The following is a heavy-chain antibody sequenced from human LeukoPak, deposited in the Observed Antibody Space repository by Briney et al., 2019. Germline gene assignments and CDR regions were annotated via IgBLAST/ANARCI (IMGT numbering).Heavy chain of an antibody. CDR2: ISAYNGNT. Sequence: GASVKVSCKASGYTFTSYGISWVRQAPGQGLEWIGWISAYNGNTNYAQKLQGRATMTTDTSTSTAYMELRSLRSDDTAVYYCARGVAVAGTGWFDPWGQGTLVTVSS. J-gene: IGHJ5*02. D-gene: IGHD6-19*01. CDR1: GYTFTSYG. V-gene: IGHV1-18*01. CDR3: ARGVAVAGTGWFDP.